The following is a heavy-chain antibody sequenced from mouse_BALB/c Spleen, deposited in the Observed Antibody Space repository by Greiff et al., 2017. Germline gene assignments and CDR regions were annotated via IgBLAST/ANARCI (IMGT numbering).Heavy chain of an antibody. CDR3: AREGGITTDFFDY. J-gene: IGHJ2*01. CDR1: GFTFSSFG. Sequence: EVKLQESGGGLVQPGGSRKLSCAASGFTFSSFGMHWVRQAPEKGLEWVAYISSGSSTIYYADTVKGRFTISRDNPKNTLFLQMTSLRSEDTAMYYCAREGGITTDFFDYWGQGTTLTVSS. CDR2: ISSGSSTI. V-gene: IGHV5-17*02. D-gene: IGHD1-1*01.